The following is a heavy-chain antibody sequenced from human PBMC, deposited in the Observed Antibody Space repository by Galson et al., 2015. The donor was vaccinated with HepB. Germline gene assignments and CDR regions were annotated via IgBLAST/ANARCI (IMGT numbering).Heavy chain of an antibody. CDR2: ISCDGGYT. J-gene: IGHJ4*02. V-gene: IGHV3-30*04. CDR3: ARDYDDTREGRHLVDY. CDR1: GFTFSSYA. D-gene: IGHD3-22*01. Sequence: SLRLSCAASGFTFSSYAMPWVRQPTGMGLEWVSSISCDGGYTYYADSVKGRFTISRDNSKNTLYLQVNGLRTEDMAVYYCARDYDDTREGRHLVDYWGQGTLGTVSS.